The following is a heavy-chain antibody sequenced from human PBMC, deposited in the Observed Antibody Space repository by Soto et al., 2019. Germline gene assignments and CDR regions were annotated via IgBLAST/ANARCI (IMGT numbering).Heavy chain of an antibody. CDR2: IYHSGST. Sequence: SETLSLTCAVSGGSISSSNWWSWVRQPPGKGLEWIGEIYHSGSTNYNPSLKSRVTMSLDTSRSQFSLKLSSVTAADTAVYYCTRGPPRVQWFDPWGLGTLVTVSS. V-gene: IGHV4-4*02. CDR3: TRGPPRVQWFDP. CDR1: GGSISSSNW. J-gene: IGHJ5*02.